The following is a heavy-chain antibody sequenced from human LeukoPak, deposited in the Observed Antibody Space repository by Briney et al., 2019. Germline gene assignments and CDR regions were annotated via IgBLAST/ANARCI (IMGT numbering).Heavy chain of an antibody. J-gene: IGHJ3*02. CDR1: GFTFSSYS. Sequence: GGALRLSCAASGFTFSSYSMNWVRQAPGKGLEGVSSISSSSRYIYYADSVKGRFTISRDNAKNSLYLQMNSLRAEDTAVYYCARYCSSTSCHDAFDIWGQGTMVTVSS. CDR2: ISSSSRYI. CDR3: ARYCSSTSCHDAFDI. V-gene: IGHV3-21*01. D-gene: IGHD2-2*01.